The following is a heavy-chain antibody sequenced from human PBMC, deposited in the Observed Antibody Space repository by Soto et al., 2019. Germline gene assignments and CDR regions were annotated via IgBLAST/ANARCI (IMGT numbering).Heavy chain of an antibody. D-gene: IGHD3-10*01. CDR2: ISSDGNP. V-gene: IGHV4-39*01. CDR1: GDSITGGAYY. Sequence: QLRQSGPGLVKPPETLSLTCSVSGDSITGGAYYWGWIRQPPGKGLEWIGSISSDGNPYYNQSLQSRVSFSTDTSRNEFSLQLNSATAADTAVYYCVRTVGSSWFFDLWGRGTLITVSS. CDR3: VRTVGSSWFFDL. J-gene: IGHJ2*01.